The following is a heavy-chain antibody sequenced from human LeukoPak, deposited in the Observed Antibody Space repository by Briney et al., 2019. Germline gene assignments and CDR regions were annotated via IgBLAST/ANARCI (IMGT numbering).Heavy chain of an antibody. CDR1: GFTFDDYA. CDR2: ISWNSGSI. J-gene: IGHJ3*02. Sequence: GGSLRLSCAASGFTFDDYAMHWVRQAPGKGLEWVSGISWNSGSIGYADSVKGRFTISRDNGKNSLYLQMNSLRAEDTALYYCAAEPDAFDIWGQGTMVTVSS. CDR3: AAEPDAFDI. D-gene: IGHD1-14*01. V-gene: IGHV3-9*01.